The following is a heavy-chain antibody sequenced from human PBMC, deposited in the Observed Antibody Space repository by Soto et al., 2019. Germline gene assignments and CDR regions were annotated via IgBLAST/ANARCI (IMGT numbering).Heavy chain of an antibody. Sequence: GGSLRLSCAASGFTFSSYEMNWVRQAPGKGLEWVSYISSSGSTIYYADSVKGRFTISRDNAKNSLYLQMNSLRAEDTAVYYCASLRGYSYGFPHYYGMDVWGQGTTVTVSS. J-gene: IGHJ6*02. CDR1: GFTFSSYE. CDR3: ASLRGYSYGFPHYYGMDV. V-gene: IGHV3-48*03. D-gene: IGHD5-18*01. CDR2: ISSSGSTI.